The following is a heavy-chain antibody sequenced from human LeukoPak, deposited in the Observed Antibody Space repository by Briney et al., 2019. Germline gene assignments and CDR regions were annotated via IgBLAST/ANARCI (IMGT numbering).Heavy chain of an antibody. CDR2: ISGSGDST. CDR3: PKGCASTSCYTSEY. J-gene: IGHJ4*02. CDR1: GFTFSSYP. D-gene: IGHD2-2*02. V-gene: IGHV3-23*01. Sequence: GGSLRLSCAASGFTFSSYPMSWVRQAPGRGLEWVSTISGSGDSTYYADSVKGRFTISRDNSKNTLYLQMNSLRPEDTAVYYCPKGCASTSCYTSEYWGQGTLVTVSS.